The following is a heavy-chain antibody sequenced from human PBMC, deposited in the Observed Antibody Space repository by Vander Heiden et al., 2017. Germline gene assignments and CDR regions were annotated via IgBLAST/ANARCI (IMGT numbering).Heavy chain of an antibody. J-gene: IGHJ2*01. Sequence: QLHLQASGPGLVKPSETLSLTCTLSGGSIRSISYYWGSVRQPPGKGRKWIGSIYYSGSTYYNPSLKSRVTISVDTSKNQFSLKLSSVTAADTAVYYCARTFSGYFWYFDLWGRGTLVTVSS. V-gene: IGHV4-39*01. CDR3: ARTFSGYFWYFDL. CDR2: IYYSGST. CDR1: GGSIRSISYY. D-gene: IGHD5-12*01.